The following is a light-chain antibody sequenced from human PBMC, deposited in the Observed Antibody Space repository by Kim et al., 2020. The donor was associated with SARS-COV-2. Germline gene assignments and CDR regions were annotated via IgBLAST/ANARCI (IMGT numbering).Light chain of an antibody. V-gene: IGLV4-69*01. CDR3: QTWGTGLWV. CDR1: SGHSSYA. J-gene: IGLJ3*02. CDR2: LNSDGSH. Sequence: QLVLTQSPSASASLGASVKLTCTLSSGHSSYAIAWHQQQPEKGPRYLMKLNSDGSHSKGDGIPDRFSDSSSGAERYLTISSLQSEDEADYYCQTWGTGLWVFGGGTQLTVL.